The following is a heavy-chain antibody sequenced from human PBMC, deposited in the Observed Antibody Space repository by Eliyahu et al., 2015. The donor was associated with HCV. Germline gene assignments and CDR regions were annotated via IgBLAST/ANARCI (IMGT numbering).Heavy chain of an antibody. D-gene: IGHD1-20*01. CDR2: IWYDGSNK. Sequence: QVQLVESGGGXXQPGRSXRLSCAASXFTFSSYGMHWVRQAPGKGLEWVAVIWYDGSNKYYADSVKGRFTISRDNSKNTLYLQMNSLRAEDTAVYYCARDLYNWSFDYWGQGTLVTVSS. CDR1: XFTFSSYG. V-gene: IGHV3-33*01. CDR3: ARDLYNWSFDY. J-gene: IGHJ4*02.